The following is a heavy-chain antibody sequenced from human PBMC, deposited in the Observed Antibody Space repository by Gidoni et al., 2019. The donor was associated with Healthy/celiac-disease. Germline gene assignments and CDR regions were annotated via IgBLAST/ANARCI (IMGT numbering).Heavy chain of an antibody. D-gene: IGHD4-17*01. J-gene: IGHJ4*02. CDR1: GFTFSSYS. CDR2: ISSSSSTI. V-gene: IGHV3-48*02. Sequence: EVQLVESGGGLVQPGGSLRLSCAASGFTFSSYSMNWVRQAPGKGLEWVSYISSSSSTIYYADSVKGRFTISRDNAKNSLYLQMNSLRDEDTAVYYCARDNPTVTTEATIDYWGQGTLVTVSS. CDR3: ARDNPTVTTEATIDY.